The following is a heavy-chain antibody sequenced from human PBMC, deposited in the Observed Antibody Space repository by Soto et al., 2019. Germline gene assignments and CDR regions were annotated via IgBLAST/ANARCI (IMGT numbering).Heavy chain of an antibody. Sequence: GGSLRLSCAASGFTFSSYSMNWVRQAPGMGLEWVSSISSSSSYIYYADSVKGRFTISRDNAKNSLYLQMNSLRAEDTAVYYCARGPEIWFGESHYFDYWGQGTLVTVSS. CDR2: ISSSSSYI. CDR1: GFTFSSYS. J-gene: IGHJ4*02. V-gene: IGHV3-21*01. CDR3: ARGPEIWFGESHYFDY. D-gene: IGHD3-10*01.